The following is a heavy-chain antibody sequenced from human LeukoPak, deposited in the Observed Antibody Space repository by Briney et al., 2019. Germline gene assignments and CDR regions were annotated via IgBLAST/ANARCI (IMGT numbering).Heavy chain of an antibody. D-gene: IGHD1-26*01. CDR3: ARVGLGNGFDI. CDR2: ISTYNANK. CDR1: GYTFTRYS. J-gene: IGHJ3*02. Sequence: EGSVKVSCTASGYTFTRYSFTWVRQAPGQGLEWMGCISTYNANKKYTQKLQGRVTMTTDTSTNTAYLELRSLRSDDTAVYYCARVGLGNGFDIWGQGTMVTVSS. V-gene: IGHV1-18*01.